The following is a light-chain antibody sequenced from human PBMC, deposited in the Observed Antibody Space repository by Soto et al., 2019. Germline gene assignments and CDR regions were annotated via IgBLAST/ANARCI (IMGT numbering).Light chain of an antibody. CDR3: QQYGSSPRIT. CDR2: GAS. Sequence: EIVLTQSPGTLSLSPGERATLSCRASQSVSSSYLAWYQQKPGQAPRLLIYGASSRATGIPDRFSGSWSGTVFTLTISRLEPEDFAVYYCQQYGSSPRITFGPGTKVDIK. J-gene: IGKJ3*01. V-gene: IGKV3-20*01. CDR1: QSVSSSY.